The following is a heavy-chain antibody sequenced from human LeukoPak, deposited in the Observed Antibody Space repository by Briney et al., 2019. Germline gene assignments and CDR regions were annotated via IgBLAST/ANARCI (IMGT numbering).Heavy chain of an antibody. D-gene: IGHD3-10*01. Sequence: GGSLRLSCAASGFTFSSYWMHWVRQAPGKGLVWVSHINSDGSSTNYADSVKGRFTISRDNAKNTLYLQMNSLRAEDTAVYYCARPLWFGPRDAFDIWGQGTMVTVSS. J-gene: IGHJ3*02. CDR3: ARPLWFGPRDAFDI. CDR2: INSDGSST. CDR1: GFTFSSYW. V-gene: IGHV3-74*01.